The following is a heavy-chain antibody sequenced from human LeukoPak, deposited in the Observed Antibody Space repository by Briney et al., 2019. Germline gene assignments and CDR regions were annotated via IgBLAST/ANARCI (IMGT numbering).Heavy chain of an antibody. CDR2: ISGSGGST. V-gene: IGHV3-23*01. CDR1: GFTFSSYA. D-gene: IGHD2-2*01. CDR3: AKEEDIVVVPAAPGLFDY. Sequence: GGSLGLSCAASGFTFSSYAMSWVRQAPGKGLEWVSAISGSGGSTYYADSVKGRFTISRDNSKNTLYLQMNSLRAEDTAVYYCAKEEDIVVVPAAPGLFDYWGQGTLVTVSS. J-gene: IGHJ4*02.